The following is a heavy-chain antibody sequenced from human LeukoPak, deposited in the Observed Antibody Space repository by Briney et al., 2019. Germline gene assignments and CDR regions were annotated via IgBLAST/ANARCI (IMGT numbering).Heavy chain of an antibody. V-gene: IGHV5-51*01. J-gene: IGHJ4*01. CDR2: IYPDDSDT. CDR1: GYIFSTYW. D-gene: IGHD6-19*01. CDR3: AKLRSGGWYSPFDY. Sequence: GESLKISCKGSGYIFSTYWIGWVRQMPGKGLEYMGVIYPDDSDTRYSPSFQGQVTISVDKSINTAYLQWSSLKASDTAIYYCAKLRSGGWYSPFDYWGQGTQVTVSS.